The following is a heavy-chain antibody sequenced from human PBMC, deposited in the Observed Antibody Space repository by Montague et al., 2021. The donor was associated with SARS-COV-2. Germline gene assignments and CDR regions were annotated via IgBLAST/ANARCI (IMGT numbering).Heavy chain of an antibody. CDR1: GFSVSSSY. J-gene: IGHJ6*02. CDR2: IYSGGNT. D-gene: IGHD3-9*01. Sequence: SLRLSCAASGFSVSSSYMTWVRQAPGKGLEWVSVIYSGGNTDYAASVKGRFTISRDNSKNTLYLQMNSLRVEATAVYYCARHNVVGYDILTGYYPIYGMDVWGQGTTVTVSS. CDR3: ARHNVVGYDILTGYYPIYGMDV. V-gene: IGHV3-66*02.